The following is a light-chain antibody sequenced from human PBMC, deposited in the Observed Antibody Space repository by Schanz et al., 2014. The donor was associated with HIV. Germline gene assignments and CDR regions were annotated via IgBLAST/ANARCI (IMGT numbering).Light chain of an antibody. J-gene: IGKJ4*01. CDR3: QKYNSAPLT. CDR2: AAS. CDR1: QSISNN. Sequence: EIVMTQSPVTLSVSPGERATLSCRTSQSISNNLAWYQQKPGQAPRLLIYAASRRATGIPDRFSGGGSGTDFTLTISSLQPEDVATYYCQKYNSAPLTFGGGTKVEIK. V-gene: IGKV3D-15*01.